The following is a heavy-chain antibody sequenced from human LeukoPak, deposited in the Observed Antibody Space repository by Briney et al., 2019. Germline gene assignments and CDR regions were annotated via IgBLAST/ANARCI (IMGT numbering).Heavy chain of an antibody. V-gene: IGHV3-23*01. D-gene: IGHD4-17*01. CDR3: ARADHGDYRYYFDY. Sequence: GGSLRLSCAASGFTFSSYGMSWVRQAPGKGLEWVSAISGSGGSTYYADSVKGRFTISRDNPKNTLYLQMNSLRAEDTAVYYCARADHGDYRYYFDYWGQGTLVTVSS. J-gene: IGHJ4*02. CDR1: GFTFSSYG. CDR2: ISGSGGST.